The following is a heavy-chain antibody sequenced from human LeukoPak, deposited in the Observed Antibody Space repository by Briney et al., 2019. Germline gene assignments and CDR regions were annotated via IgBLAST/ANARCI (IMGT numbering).Heavy chain of an antibody. J-gene: IGHJ6*02. CDR3: ARAGESRKTMVRGVYYDYYGMDV. V-gene: IGHV4-34*01. CDR1: GGSFSGYY. Sequence: SETLSLTCAVYGGSFSGYYWSWIRQPPGKGLEWIGEINHSGSTNYNPSLKSRVTIPVDTSKNQFSLKLSSVTAADTAVYYCARAGESRKTMVRGVYYDYYGMDVWGQGTTVTVSS. CDR2: INHSGST. D-gene: IGHD3-10*01.